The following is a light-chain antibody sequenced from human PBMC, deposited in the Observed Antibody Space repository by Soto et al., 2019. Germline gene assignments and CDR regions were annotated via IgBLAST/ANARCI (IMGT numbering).Light chain of an antibody. CDR3: QQYNSYSWT. CDR1: QRISSW. V-gene: IGKV1-5*01. J-gene: IGKJ1*01. Sequence: DIPMTQSPSTLSASVGDRVTITCRASQRISSWLAWYQQKPGKAPKLLIYDASSLESGVPSRFSGSGSGTEFTLTISSLQPDDFATYYCQQYNSYSWTFGQGTKLEIK. CDR2: DAS.